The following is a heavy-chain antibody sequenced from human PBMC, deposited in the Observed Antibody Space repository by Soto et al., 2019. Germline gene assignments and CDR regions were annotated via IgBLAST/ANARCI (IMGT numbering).Heavy chain of an antibody. CDR1: GNRCTSYW. CDR2: IYPGDFDT. D-gene: IGHD3-9*01. V-gene: IGHV5-51*01. CDR3: ARGVNYDWSHAFVDV. J-gene: IGHJ6*02. Sequence: XESLKLSCKCAGNRCTSYWIALVLQLPGKGLEFMGIIYPGDFDTRYNPSFQGRFTISRDNSKNTLYLQMSSLRAEDTAVYYCARGVNYDWSHAFVDVWGQGTTVTVSS.